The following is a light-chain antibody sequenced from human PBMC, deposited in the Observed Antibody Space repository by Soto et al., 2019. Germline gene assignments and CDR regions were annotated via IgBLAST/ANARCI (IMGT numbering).Light chain of an antibody. Sequence: DIQMTQSTASLSASIGDRVIITCRASQSISKYLNWYQHKPGRAPKFLIYAASSLQSGVPSRFSGSGSGTDFTLTISSLQREDFGTYVCQQSFSSSWTFGQGTKVE. V-gene: IGKV1-39*01. CDR3: QQSFSSSWT. J-gene: IGKJ1*01. CDR2: AAS. CDR1: QSISKY.